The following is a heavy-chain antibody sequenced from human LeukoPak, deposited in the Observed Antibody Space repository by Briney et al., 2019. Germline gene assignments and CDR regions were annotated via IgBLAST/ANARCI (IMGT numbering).Heavy chain of an antibody. Sequence: ETLSLTCTVSGGSISRYYWSWVRQAPGKGLEWVSYISSSSSTIYYADSVKGRFTISRDNAKNSLYLQMNSLRAEDTAVYYCARGDYYGSGSPYWGQGTLVTVSS. D-gene: IGHD3-10*01. CDR1: GGSISRYY. J-gene: IGHJ4*02. CDR3: ARGDYYGSGSPY. CDR2: ISSSSSTI. V-gene: IGHV3-48*01.